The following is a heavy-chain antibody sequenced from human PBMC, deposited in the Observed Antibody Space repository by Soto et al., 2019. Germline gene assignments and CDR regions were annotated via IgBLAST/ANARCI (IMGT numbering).Heavy chain of an antibody. V-gene: IGHV6-1*01. CDR3: ARDLPSPTIFGVVMYYMDV. CDR2: TYYRSKWYN. CDR1: GDSVSSNSAA. Sequence: PSQTLSLTCAISGDSVSSNSAAWNWIRQSPSRGLEWLGRTYYRSKWYNDYAVSVKSRITINPDTSKNQFSLQLNSVTPEDTAVYYCARDLPSPTIFGVVMYYMDVWGKGTKVTVSS. D-gene: IGHD3-3*01. J-gene: IGHJ6*03.